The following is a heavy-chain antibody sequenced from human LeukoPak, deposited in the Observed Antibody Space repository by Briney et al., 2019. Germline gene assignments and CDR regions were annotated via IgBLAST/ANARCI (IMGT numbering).Heavy chain of an antibody. CDR2: VDPGDSDT. V-gene: IGHV5-51*01. CDR3: GRREKGELFIDY. D-gene: IGHD2-21*01. Sequence: AECVKISCKCAGCSLTSYWFGWLGQLAGRGREWMGVVDPGDSDTRYSQWLHSQVTISADKSISTAYLQWSSLKASDTARYYCGRREKGELFIDYWGQGTLVTVSS. CDR1: GCSLTSYW. J-gene: IGHJ4*02.